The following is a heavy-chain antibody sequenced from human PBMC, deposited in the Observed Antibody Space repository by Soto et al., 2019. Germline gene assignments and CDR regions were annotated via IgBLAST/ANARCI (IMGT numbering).Heavy chain of an antibody. CDR2: ISYIGST. Sequence: SETLSLTCTVSGGSVSSGDYYWSWIRQPPGKGLEWIGYISYIGSTYYNPSLRSRVTISADTSKNQFSLKLSSVTAADTAVYFCARGGRDCSGSLCYSYYFDYWGQGTLVTVSS. CDR3: ARGGRDCSGSLCYSYYFDY. CDR1: GGSVSSGDYY. D-gene: IGHD2-15*01. V-gene: IGHV4-30-4*01. J-gene: IGHJ4*02.